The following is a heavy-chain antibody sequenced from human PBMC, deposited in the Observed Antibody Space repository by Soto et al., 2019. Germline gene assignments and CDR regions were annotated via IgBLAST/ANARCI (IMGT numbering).Heavy chain of an antibody. CDR1: GGSINLYY. J-gene: IGHJ5*02. CDR3: ARLGNYYDSFDP. CDR2: IYYSGST. Sequence: PSETLSLTCTVSGGSINLYYWSWIRQTPGKGLDWIGYIYYSGSTNYNPSLKGRVTISVDTSKNQFSLKLRSVTAADTAVYYCARLGNYYDSFDPWGQGTLVTLSS. D-gene: IGHD3-22*01. V-gene: IGHV4-59*08.